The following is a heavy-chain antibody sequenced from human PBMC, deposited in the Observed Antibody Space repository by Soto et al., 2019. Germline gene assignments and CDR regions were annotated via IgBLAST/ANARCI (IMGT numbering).Heavy chain of an antibody. CDR2: IKGKGGNGST. CDR1: GFTFIYAW. Sequence: EVQLVESGGGLVKPGGSTRLSCAASGFTFIYAWMTWVRQAPGKGLEWVARIKGKGGNGSTDYAAPVKGRFTISRDDSRNTLYLQRTSLKTEDTAVYYCTAGDGRTDNDFWGQGTLVTVSP. CDR3: TAGDGRTDNDF. J-gene: IGHJ4*02. D-gene: IGHD2-21*02. V-gene: IGHV3-15*01.